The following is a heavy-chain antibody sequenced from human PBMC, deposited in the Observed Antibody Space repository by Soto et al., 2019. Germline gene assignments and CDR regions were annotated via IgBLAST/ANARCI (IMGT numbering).Heavy chain of an antibody. CDR1: GYTFTSYG. CDR3: ARAYYDFWSGYYRWFDP. J-gene: IGHJ5*02. D-gene: IGHD3-3*01. CDR2: ISAYNGNT. Sequence: QVQLVQSGAEVKKPGASVKVSCKASGYTFTSYGISWVRQAPGQGLEWMGWISAYNGNTNYAQKLQGRVTMTTDTSTSTAYMELRSLRSDDTAVYYCARAYYDFWSGYYRWFDPWGQGTLVTVSS. V-gene: IGHV1-18*01.